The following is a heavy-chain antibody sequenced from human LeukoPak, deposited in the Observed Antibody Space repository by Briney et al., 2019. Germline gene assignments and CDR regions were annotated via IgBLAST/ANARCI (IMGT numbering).Heavy chain of an antibody. CDR2: IKQDGSEK. J-gene: IGHJ3*02. V-gene: IGHV3-7*03. CDR1: GFTFSSYW. D-gene: IGHD6-19*01. CDR3: AREKAVAAYDAFDI. Sequence: GGSLRLSCAASGFTFSSYWMSWVRHAPGMGLEWVANIKQDGSEKYYVDSVKGRFTISRDNAKNSLYLQMNSLRAEDTAVYYCAREKAVAAYDAFDIWGQGTMVTVSS.